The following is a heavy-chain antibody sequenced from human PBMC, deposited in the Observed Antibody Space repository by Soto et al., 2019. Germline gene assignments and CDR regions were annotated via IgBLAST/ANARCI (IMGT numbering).Heavy chain of an antibody. V-gene: IGHV3-48*02. CDR1: GFTFSSYS. J-gene: IGHJ6*02. Sequence: GSLRLSCAASGFTFSSYSMNWVRQAPGKGLEWVSYISSSSSTIYYADSVKGRFTISRDNAKNSLYLQMNSLRDEDTAVYYCAGDLAAVIVVVPAADYGMDVWGQGTTVTVSS. CDR3: AGDLAAVIVVVPAADYGMDV. CDR2: ISSSSSTI. D-gene: IGHD2-2*01.